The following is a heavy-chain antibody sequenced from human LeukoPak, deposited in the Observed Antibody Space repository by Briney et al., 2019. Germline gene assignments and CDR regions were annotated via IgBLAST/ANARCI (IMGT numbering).Heavy chain of an antibody. CDR3: ARSITMVRGVIITDYYYGMDV. D-gene: IGHD3-10*01. J-gene: IGHJ6*02. CDR1: GYTFTSYD. Sequence: ASVTVSCKASGYTFTSYDINWVRQAAGQGLEWMGWMNPNSGNTGYAQKFQGRVTMTRNTSISTAHMEPSSLRSEDTAVYYCARSITMVRGVIITDYYYGMDVWGQGTTVTVSS. V-gene: IGHV1-8*01. CDR2: MNPNSGNT.